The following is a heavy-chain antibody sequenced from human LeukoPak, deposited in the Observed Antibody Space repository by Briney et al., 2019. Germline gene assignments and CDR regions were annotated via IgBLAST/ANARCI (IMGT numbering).Heavy chain of an antibody. Sequence: SETLSLTCTVSGGSISSSSYSWGWIRQPPGKGLEWIGSIYYSGSTYFNPSLKSRVTISVDTSKNQFSLKLSSVTAADTAVYYCARVFRAAAVDYWGQGTLVTVSS. D-gene: IGHD6-13*01. V-gene: IGHV4-39*01. CDR1: GGSISSSSYS. CDR2: IYYSGST. J-gene: IGHJ4*02. CDR3: ARVFRAAAVDY.